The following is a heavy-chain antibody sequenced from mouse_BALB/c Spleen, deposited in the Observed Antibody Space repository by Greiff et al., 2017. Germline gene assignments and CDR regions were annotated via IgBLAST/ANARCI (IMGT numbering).Heavy chain of an antibody. Sequence: DVMLVESGGGLVKPGGSLKLSCAASGFTFSSYAMSWVRQTPEKRLEWVASISSGGSTYYPDSVKGRFTISRDNARNILYLQMSSLRSEDTAMYYCARGNGNYGIAYWGQGTLVTVSA. V-gene: IGHV5-6-5*01. J-gene: IGHJ3*01. D-gene: IGHD2-1*01. CDR3: ARGNGNYGIAY. CDR1: GFTFSSYA. CDR2: ISSGGST.